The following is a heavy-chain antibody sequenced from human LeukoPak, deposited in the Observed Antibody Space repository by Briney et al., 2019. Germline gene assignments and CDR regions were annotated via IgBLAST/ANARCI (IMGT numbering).Heavy chain of an antibody. J-gene: IGHJ4*02. Sequence: GASVKVSCKASGYTFTGYYMHWVRQAPGQGLEWMGRINPNSGGINYAQKFQGRVTMTRDTSISTAYMELSRLRSDDTAVYYCAGGDDYYDSSGYYSPYPRDYWGQGTLVTVSS. V-gene: IGHV1-2*06. CDR3: AGGDDYYDSSGYYSPYPRDY. CDR2: INPNSGGI. CDR1: GYTFTGYY. D-gene: IGHD3-22*01.